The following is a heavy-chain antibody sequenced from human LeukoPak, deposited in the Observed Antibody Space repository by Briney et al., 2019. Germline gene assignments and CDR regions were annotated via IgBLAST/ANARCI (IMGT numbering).Heavy chain of an antibody. V-gene: IGHV3-23*01. CDR2: ISGSGGST. CDR1: GGSISSGGYY. J-gene: IGHJ3*02. Sequence: ETLSLTCTVSGGSISSGGYYWSWVRQAPGKGLEWVSAISGSGGSTYYADSVKGRFTISRDNSKNTLYLQMNSLRAEDTAVYYCAKVAGAFDIWGQGTMVTVSS. CDR3: AKVAGAFDI.